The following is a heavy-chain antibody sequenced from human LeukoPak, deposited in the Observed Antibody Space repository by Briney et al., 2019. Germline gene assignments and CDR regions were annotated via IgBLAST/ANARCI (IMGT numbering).Heavy chain of an antibody. Sequence: SETLSLTCTVSGGSISSGGYYWSWIRQPPGKGLEWIGYIYHSGSTYYNPSLKSRVTISVDRSKNQFSLKLSSVTAADTAVYYCARVEYCSSTSCSWGFDPWGQGTLVTVSS. D-gene: IGHD2-2*01. CDR2: IYHSGST. J-gene: IGHJ5*02. CDR3: ARVEYCSSTSCSWGFDP. CDR1: GGSISSGGYY. V-gene: IGHV4-30-2*01.